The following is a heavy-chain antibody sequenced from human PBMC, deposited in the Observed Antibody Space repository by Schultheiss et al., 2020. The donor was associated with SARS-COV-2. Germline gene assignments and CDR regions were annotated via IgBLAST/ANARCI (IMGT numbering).Heavy chain of an antibody. CDR3: VRATTTLTGFFDY. D-gene: IGHD1-20*01. J-gene: IGHJ4*02. CDR2: ISYDGSNK. CDR1: GFTFSSYW. Sequence: GGSLRLSCAASGFTFSSYWMHWVRQAPGKGLEWVAVISYDGSNKYYADSVKGRLTISRDNAKNSLYLQVNSLRAEDMTVYYCVRATTTLTGFFDYWGQGTLVTVSS. V-gene: IGHV3-30*03.